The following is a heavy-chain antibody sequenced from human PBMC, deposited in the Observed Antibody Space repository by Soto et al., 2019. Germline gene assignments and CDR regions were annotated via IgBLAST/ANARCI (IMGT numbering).Heavy chain of an antibody. CDR2: INYSGST. CDR3: ARGVVYRDVGLAYGMDV. D-gene: IGHD3-22*01. J-gene: IGHJ6*02. V-gene: IGHV4-34*01. Sequence: SETLSLTCAVYGESFSNHYWTWIRQSPGKGLGWVGEINYSGSTRYNWSLGSRVTISVDTSKNQFSLMVTSVTAEDTAVYYCARGVVYRDVGLAYGMDVWGQGTTVTVSS. CDR1: GESFSNHY.